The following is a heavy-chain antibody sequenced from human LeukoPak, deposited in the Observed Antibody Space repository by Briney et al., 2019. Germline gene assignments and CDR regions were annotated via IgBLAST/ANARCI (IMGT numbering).Heavy chain of an antibody. CDR1: GGSFSGYY. Sequence: PAETLSLTCAVYGGSFSGYYLSWIRQPPGKGLEWIGEINHCGSNNYNPSLKSRVTISVDTSKNQFSLKLSSVTAADTAVYYCARGPGGAAAPGLLLRYMDVWGKGTTVTVSS. CDR3: ARGPGGAAAPGLLLRYMDV. V-gene: IGHV4-34*01. D-gene: IGHD6-13*01. CDR2: INHCGSN. J-gene: IGHJ6*03.